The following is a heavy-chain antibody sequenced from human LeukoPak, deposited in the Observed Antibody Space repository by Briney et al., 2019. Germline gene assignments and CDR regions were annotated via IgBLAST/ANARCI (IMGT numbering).Heavy chain of an antibody. CDR2: IRYDGRST. Sequence: GSLRPSCAASGFTLSSMQWVPQAPGKGLGGGTFIRYDGRSTYYADSVKGRFTISRDNSKNTVYLQINSLRAEDTAVYYCATADSSGATYFDYWGQGTLVTVSS. J-gene: IGHJ4*02. CDR1: GFTLSS. CDR3: ATADSSGATYFDY. V-gene: IGHV3-30*02. D-gene: IGHD3-22*01.